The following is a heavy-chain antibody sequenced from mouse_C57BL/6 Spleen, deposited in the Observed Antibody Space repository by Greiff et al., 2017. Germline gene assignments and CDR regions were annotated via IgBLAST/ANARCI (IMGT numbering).Heavy chain of an antibody. J-gene: IGHJ2*01. CDR3: ARDYYGSSYFDY. Sequence: VQLQQSGAELVRPGPSVKVSCKASGYAFTNYLIEWVRQRPGQGLEWIGVINPGSGGTNYNEKFKGKATLTADKSSSTAYMQLSSLTSEDSAVYFCARDYYGSSYFDYWGQGTTLTVSS. CDR2: INPGSGGT. CDR1: GYAFTNYL. V-gene: IGHV1-54*01. D-gene: IGHD1-1*01.